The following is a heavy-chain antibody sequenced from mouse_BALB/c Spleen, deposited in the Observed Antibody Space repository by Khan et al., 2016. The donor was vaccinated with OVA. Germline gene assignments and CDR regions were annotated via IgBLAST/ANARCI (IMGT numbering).Heavy chain of an antibody. D-gene: IGHD3-1*01. CDR2: ISSGGTYT. V-gene: IGHV5-9-3*01. CDR3: ARQGARNVRFNY. J-gene: IGHJ2*01. CDR1: GFIFSSFA. Sequence: EVELVESGGGLVKPGGSLKLSCAASGFIFSSFAMSWIRQTPEKRMVWVATISSGGTYTNYSDSVKGRFTISRDHAKNTLYLQMSSLRTEDTARYYCARQGARNVRFNYWGQGTTLTVSS.